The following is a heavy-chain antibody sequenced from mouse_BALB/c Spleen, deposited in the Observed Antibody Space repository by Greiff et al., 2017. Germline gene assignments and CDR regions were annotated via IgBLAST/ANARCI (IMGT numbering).Heavy chain of an antibody. Sequence: DVKLQESGPELVKPGASVKIPCKASGYTFTDYNMDWVKQSPGKSLEWIGDINPNNGGTIYNQKFKGKATLTVDKSSSTAYMELRSLTSEDTAVYYCARGKIYYDYRRYAMDYWGQGTSVTVSS. J-gene: IGHJ4*01. CDR1: GYTFTDYN. CDR2: INPNNGGT. D-gene: IGHD2-4*01. CDR3: ARGKIYYDYRRYAMDY. V-gene: IGHV1-18*01.